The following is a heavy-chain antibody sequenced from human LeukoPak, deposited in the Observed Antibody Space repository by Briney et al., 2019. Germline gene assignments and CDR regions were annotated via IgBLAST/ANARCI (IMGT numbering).Heavy chain of an antibody. D-gene: IGHD2/OR15-2a*01. CDR1: GFTFSNIW. CDR3: AKYLSRAFDY. V-gene: IGHV3-7*01. Sequence: GGSLRLSCVASGFTFSNIWMAWVRQAPGKGPELVAHINHDGIHTDYVDSVKGRFTISRDNAKNSLYLQMNSLRAEDTAMYYCAKYLSRAFDYWGQGPLITVSS. CDR2: INHDGIHT. J-gene: IGHJ4*02.